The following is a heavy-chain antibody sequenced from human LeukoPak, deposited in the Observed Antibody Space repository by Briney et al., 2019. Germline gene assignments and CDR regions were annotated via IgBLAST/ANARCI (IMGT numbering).Heavy chain of an antibody. CDR2: ISGSGGST. J-gene: IGHJ4*02. Sequence: GGSLRLSCAASGFTFSSYAMSWVRQAPGKGLEWVSAISGSGGSTYYADSVKGRFTISRDNSKNTLYLQMNSLRAEDTAVYYCAKDWYYYGSGSLYFDYWGQGTLVTVSS. V-gene: IGHV3-23*01. D-gene: IGHD3-10*01. CDR1: GFTFSSYA. CDR3: AKDWYYYGSGSLYFDY.